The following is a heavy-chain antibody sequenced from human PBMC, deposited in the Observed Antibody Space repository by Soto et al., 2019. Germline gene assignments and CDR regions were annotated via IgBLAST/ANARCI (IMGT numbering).Heavy chain of an antibody. V-gene: IGHV3-74*01. J-gene: IGHJ6*03. CDR1: GFTFSSYW. D-gene: IGHD3-3*01. Sequence: GGSLRLSCAASGFTFSSYWMHWVRQAPGKGLVWVSRINSDGSSTSYADSVKGRFTISRDNAKNTLYLQMNSLRAEDTAVYYCARDNFGVVPYYYYYYMDVWGKGTTVTVSS. CDR2: INSDGSST. CDR3: ARDNFGVVPYYYYYYMDV.